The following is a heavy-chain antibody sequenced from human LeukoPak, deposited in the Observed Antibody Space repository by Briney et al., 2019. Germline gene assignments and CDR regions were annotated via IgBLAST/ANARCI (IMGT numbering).Heavy chain of an antibody. Sequence: SVTVSCKASGGTLSSYAISWVRQAPGQGLEWMGGIIPIFGTANYAQKFQGRVTITADESTSTAYMELSSLRSEDTAVYYCASEYYYGSGSYYKESYYYGMDVWGKGTTVTVSS. D-gene: IGHD3-10*01. J-gene: IGHJ6*04. CDR3: ASEYYYGSGSYYKESYYYGMDV. V-gene: IGHV1-69*13. CDR1: GGTLSSYA. CDR2: IIPIFGTA.